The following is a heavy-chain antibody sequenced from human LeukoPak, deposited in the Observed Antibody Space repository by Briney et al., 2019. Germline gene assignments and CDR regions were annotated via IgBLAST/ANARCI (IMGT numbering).Heavy chain of an antibody. CDR1: GFTFSSYW. D-gene: IGHD2-15*01. Sequence: LPGGSLRLSCAASGFTFSSYWIHWVRQAPGKGLVWVSRINSDGSSTSYADSVKGRFTISRDNARNTLYLQMNSLRAEDTAVYYCARVDCSGGSCSYYYYYGMDVWGQGTTVTVSS. V-gene: IGHV3-74*01. CDR2: INSDGSST. CDR3: ARVDCSGGSCSYYYYYGMDV. J-gene: IGHJ6*02.